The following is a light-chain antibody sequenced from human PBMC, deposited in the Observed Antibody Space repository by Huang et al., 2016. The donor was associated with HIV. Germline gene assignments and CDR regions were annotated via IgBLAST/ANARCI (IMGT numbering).Light chain of an antibody. CDR3: QQYNNWPPAT. Sequence: EIVMTQSPATLSVSPGERATLSCRASQSVSSNLAWYQQKPGPAPRLLIYGASPRATGIPARFSGSGSGTEFTLTISSLQSEDFAVYYCQQYNNWPPATFGPGTKVDIK. J-gene: IGKJ3*01. CDR2: GAS. CDR1: QSVSSN. V-gene: IGKV3-15*01.